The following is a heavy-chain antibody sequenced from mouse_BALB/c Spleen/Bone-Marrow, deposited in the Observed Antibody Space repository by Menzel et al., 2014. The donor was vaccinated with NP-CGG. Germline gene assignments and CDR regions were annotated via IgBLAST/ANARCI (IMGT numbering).Heavy chain of an antibody. CDR3: AREGWLLRFDY. Sequence: VQLQQSGPELLKPGASVKMSCKASGYIFTAYVMHWVKQKPGQGLEWIGFFNPYNDDSNYNEKFKGKATLTSDKSSSTAYMELSSLTSEDSAVYYCAREGWLLRFDYWGQGTTLTVSS. V-gene: IGHV1-14*01. J-gene: IGHJ2*01. CDR2: FNPYNDDS. CDR1: GYIFTAYV. D-gene: IGHD2-3*01.